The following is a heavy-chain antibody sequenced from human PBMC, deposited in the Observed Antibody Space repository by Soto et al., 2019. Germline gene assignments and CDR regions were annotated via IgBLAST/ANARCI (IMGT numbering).Heavy chain of an antibody. V-gene: IGHV4-4*02. D-gene: IGHD3-9*01. CDR2: IYHSGST. CDR3: ARVSTSSGYYLPFDY. Sequence: SETLSLTCAVSGGSISSNNWWSWVRQPPGKGLEWIADIYHSGSTNYDPSLKSRVTISVDTSKNQFSLTLSSVTAADTAVYYCARVSTSSGYYLPFDYWGQGTLVTVSS. CDR1: GGSISSNNW. J-gene: IGHJ4*02.